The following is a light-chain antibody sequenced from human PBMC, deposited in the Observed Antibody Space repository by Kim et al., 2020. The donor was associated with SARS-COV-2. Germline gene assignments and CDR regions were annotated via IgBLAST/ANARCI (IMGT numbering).Light chain of an antibody. CDR1: SSNIASNF. Sequence: QRVTISSSGSSSNIASNFVYGCRQLPGPAPKLLIYRNNQRPSGVPDRFSGSKSGTSASQAISGLRSEDEADYYCASWDDSLSVPYVFGTGTKVTVL. J-gene: IGLJ1*01. V-gene: IGLV1-47*01. CDR3: ASWDDSLSVPYV. CDR2: RNN.